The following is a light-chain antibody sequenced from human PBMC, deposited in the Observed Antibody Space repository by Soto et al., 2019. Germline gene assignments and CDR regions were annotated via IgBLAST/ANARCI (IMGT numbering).Light chain of an antibody. J-gene: IGLJ2*01. V-gene: IGLV2-11*01. CDR3: CSHTGTWEV. CDR1: SSDVGGSNN. Sequence: QSALTQPRSVSGSPGQSVTISCTGTSSDVGGSNNVSWYQHHPGKAPKLLIYDVSERPSAVPDRFSGSKSANTASLTISGLQGEDEADYYCCSHTGTWEVFGGGTKLTVL. CDR2: DVS.